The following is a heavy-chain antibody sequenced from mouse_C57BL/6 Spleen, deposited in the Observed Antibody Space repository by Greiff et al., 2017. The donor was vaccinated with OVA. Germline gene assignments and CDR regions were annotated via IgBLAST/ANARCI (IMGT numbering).Heavy chain of an antibody. CDR2: INPNNGGT. V-gene: IGHV1-18*01. J-gene: IGHJ4*01. CDR3: ARYDGYLLDAMDY. D-gene: IGHD2-3*01. CDR1: GYTFTDYN. Sequence: VQLQQSGPELVKPGASVKIPCKASGYTFTDYNMDWVKQSHGKSLEWIGDINPNNGGTIYNQKFKGKATLTVGKSSSTAYMELRSLTSEDTAVYYCARYDGYLLDAMDYWGQGTSVTVSS.